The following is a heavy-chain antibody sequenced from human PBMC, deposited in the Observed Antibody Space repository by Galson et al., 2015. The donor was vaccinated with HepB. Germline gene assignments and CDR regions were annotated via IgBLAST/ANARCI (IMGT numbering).Heavy chain of an antibody. Sequence: SLRLSCAASGFTFDDYAMHWVRQAPGKGLEWVSGISWNSGSIGYADSVKGRFTISRDNAKNSLYLQMNSLRAEDTALYYCAKFSVEMATPYAFDIWGQGTMVTVSS. CDR2: ISWNSGSI. V-gene: IGHV3-9*01. CDR1: GFTFDDYA. J-gene: IGHJ3*02. CDR3: AKFSVEMATPYAFDI. D-gene: IGHD5-24*01.